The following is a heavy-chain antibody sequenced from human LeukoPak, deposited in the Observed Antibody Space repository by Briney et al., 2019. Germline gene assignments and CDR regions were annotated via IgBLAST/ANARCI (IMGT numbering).Heavy chain of an antibody. CDR3: ASLGGNSAFGY. CDR2: INHSGST. CDR1: GGSFSGYY. Sequence: PSETLSLTCAVYGGSFSGYYWSWLRQPPGKGLEWIGEINHSGSTNYNPYLKSRVTISVDTSKNQFSLKLSSVTAADTAVYYCASLGGNSAFGYWGQGTLVTVSS. D-gene: IGHD4-23*01. J-gene: IGHJ4*02. V-gene: IGHV4-34*01.